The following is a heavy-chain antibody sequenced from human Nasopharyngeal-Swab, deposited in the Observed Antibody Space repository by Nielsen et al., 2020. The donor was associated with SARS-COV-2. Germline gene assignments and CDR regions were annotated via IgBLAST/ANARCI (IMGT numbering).Heavy chain of an antibody. J-gene: IGHJ5*02. Sequence: WVRQAPGQGLEWTGGIIPIFGTANYAQKFQGRVTITADKSTSTAYMELSSLRSEDTAVYYCARDRIVGATSAFDPWGQGTLVTVSS. V-gene: IGHV1-69*06. CDR3: ARDRIVGATSAFDP. CDR2: IIPIFGTA. D-gene: IGHD1-26*01.